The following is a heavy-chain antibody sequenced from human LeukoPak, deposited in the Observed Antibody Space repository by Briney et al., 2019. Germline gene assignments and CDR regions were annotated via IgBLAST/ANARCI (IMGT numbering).Heavy chain of an antibody. CDR3: ARSTVTRNNWFDP. D-gene: IGHD4-11*01. CDR2: IYHSGST. J-gene: IGHJ5*02. V-gene: IGHV4-38-2*01. Sequence: SETLSLTCAVSGYSISSGYYWGWIRQPPGKGLEWIGSIYHSGSTYYNPSLKSRVTISVDTSKNQCSLKLSSVTAANTAVYYCARSTVTRNNWFDPWGQGTLVTVSS. CDR1: GYSISSGYY.